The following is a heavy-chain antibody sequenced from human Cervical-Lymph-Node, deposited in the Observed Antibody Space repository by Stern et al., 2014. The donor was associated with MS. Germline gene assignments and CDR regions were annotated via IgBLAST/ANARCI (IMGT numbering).Heavy chain of an antibody. CDR3: ARGAADGPDY. J-gene: IGHJ4*02. CDR1: GGSISSYY. D-gene: IGHD6-25*01. CDR2: IYYSGST. Sequence: QVQLQESGPGLVKPSETLSLTCTVSGGSISSYYWSWIRQPPGKGLEWIGDIYYSGSTNYNPSLKSRVTISVDTSKNQFSLKLSSVTAADTAVYYCARGAADGPDYWGQGTLVTVSS. V-gene: IGHV4-59*01.